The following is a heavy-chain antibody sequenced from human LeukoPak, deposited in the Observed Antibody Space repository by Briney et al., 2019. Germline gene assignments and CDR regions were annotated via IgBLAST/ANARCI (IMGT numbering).Heavy chain of an antibody. Sequence: PGGSLRLSCAASGFTFSSYAMSWVRQAPGKGLKWVSAISDSGGSTYYADSVKGRFTTSRDNSKNTLYLQMNSLRAEDTAVYFCAKMRIQLWSHDAFDIWGQGRMVSVSS. CDR1: GFTFSSYA. V-gene: IGHV3-23*01. CDR2: ISDSGGST. J-gene: IGHJ3*02. CDR3: AKMRIQLWSHDAFDI. D-gene: IGHD5-18*01.